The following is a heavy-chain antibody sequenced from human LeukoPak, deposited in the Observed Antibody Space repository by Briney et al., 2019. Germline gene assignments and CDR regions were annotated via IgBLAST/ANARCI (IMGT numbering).Heavy chain of an antibody. V-gene: IGHV1-18*04. D-gene: IGHD3-9*01. CDR2: ISAYNGNT. CDR3: ARGYYDILTGYGYYFDY. Sequence: ASVKVSCKASGYTFTSYGVSWVRQAPGQGLEWMGWISAYNGNTNYAQKLQGRVTMTTDTSTSTAYMELRSLRSDDTAVYYCARGYYDILTGYGYYFDYWGRGTLVTVSS. J-gene: IGHJ4*02. CDR1: GYTFTSYG.